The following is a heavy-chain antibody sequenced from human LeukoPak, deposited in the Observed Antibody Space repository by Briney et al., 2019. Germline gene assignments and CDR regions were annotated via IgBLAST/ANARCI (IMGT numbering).Heavy chain of an antibody. CDR2: IYYSGST. CDR3: ARSGYYYDSSAASYYFDY. V-gene: IGHV4-39*07. J-gene: IGHJ4*02. CDR1: GGSISSSSYY. Sequence: SETLSLTCTVSGGSISSSSYYWGWIRQPPGKGLEWIGSIYYSGSTYYNPSLKSRVTMSVDTSKNQFSLKLSSVTAADTAVYYCARSGYYYDSSAASYYFDYWGQGTLVTVSS. D-gene: IGHD3-22*01.